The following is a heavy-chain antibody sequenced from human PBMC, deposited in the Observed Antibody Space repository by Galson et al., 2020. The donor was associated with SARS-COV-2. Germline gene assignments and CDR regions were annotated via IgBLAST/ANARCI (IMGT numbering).Heavy chain of an antibody. CDR3: ARHGRGELLFPFDY. J-gene: IGHJ4*02. D-gene: IGHD1-26*01. V-gene: IGHV4-39*01. CDR1: GGSISSSIYF. CDR2: TYDSGST. Sequence: LETLSLTCTVSGGSISSSIYFWGWIRQPPGKALQWIGTTYDSGSTYYDPSLKSRLTISVDTSKNQFSLKLSSVTAADTAVYYCARHGRGELLFPFDYWGQGILVTVSS.